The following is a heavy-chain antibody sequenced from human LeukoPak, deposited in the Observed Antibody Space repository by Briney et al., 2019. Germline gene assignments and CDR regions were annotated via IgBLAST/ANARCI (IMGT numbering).Heavy chain of an antibody. Sequence: PGGSLRLSCAASGFTFSSYAMHWVRQAPGKGLEWVAVISYDGSNKYYADSVKGRFTISRDNSKNTLYLQMNSLRAEDTAVYYCARDRGGSYFDDWGQGTLVTVSS. CDR1: GFTFSSYA. CDR2: ISYDGSNK. J-gene: IGHJ4*02. CDR3: ARDRGGSYFDD. D-gene: IGHD1-26*01. V-gene: IGHV3-30-3*01.